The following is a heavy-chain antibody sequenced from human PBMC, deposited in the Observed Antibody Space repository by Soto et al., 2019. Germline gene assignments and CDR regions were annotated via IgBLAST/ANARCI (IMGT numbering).Heavy chain of an antibody. J-gene: IGHJ4*02. V-gene: IGHV3-23*01. CDR3: TKNYYFDY. CDR1: GFTFRNYA. CDR2: INIVGGAT. Sequence: GGSLSLSCIASGFTFRNYAMSWVRQAPAKAPEWVSSINIVGGATNYADSVRGRFAMSRDDSTNTVFLQMNSLRADDTAVYYCTKNYYFDYWGQGTLVTVSS.